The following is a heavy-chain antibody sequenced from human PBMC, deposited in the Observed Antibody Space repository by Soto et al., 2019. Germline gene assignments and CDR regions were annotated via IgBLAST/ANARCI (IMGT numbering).Heavy chain of an antibody. V-gene: IGHV3-23*01. CDR1: GFTFSSYA. D-gene: IGHD2-2*01. Sequence: PGGSLRLSCAASGFTFSSYAMSWVRQAPGKGLEWVSAISGSGGSTYYADSVKGRFTISRDNSKNTLYLQMNSLRAEDTAVYYCAKDSSPHCSSTSCYAVDYWGQGTLVTVSS. J-gene: IGHJ4*02. CDR2: ISGSGGST. CDR3: AKDSSPHCSSTSCYAVDY.